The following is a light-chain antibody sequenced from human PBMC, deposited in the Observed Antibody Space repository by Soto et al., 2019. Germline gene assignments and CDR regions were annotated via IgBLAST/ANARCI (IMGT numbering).Light chain of an antibody. V-gene: IGKV1-5*03. Sequence: DILMTQSPSTLSASVGDRVTITCRASQSISSWLAWYQQKPGKAPKLLIYKASSLESGVPSRFSGSGSGTEFTLTISSLQPDDFATYYCQQSYSTLFTFGGGTEVESK. CDR3: QQSYSTLFT. CDR2: KAS. CDR1: QSISSW. J-gene: IGKJ4*01.